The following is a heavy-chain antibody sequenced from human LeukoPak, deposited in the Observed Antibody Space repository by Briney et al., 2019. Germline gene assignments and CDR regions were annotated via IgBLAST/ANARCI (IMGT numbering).Heavy chain of an antibody. CDR1: GFTFSGSA. D-gene: IGHD6-19*01. J-gene: IGHJ3*02. V-gene: IGHV3-73*01. Sequence: GGSLRLSCAASGFTFSGSAMHWVRQASGKGLEWVGRIRSKANSYATAYAASVKGRFTISRDDSKNTAYLQMNSLKTEDTAVYYCARPGIIAVAGTEYAFDIWGQGTMVTVSS. CDR3: ARPGIIAVAGTEYAFDI. CDR2: IRSKANSYAT.